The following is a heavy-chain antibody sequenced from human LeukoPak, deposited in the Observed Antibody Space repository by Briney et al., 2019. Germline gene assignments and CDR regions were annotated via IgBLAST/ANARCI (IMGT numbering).Heavy chain of an antibody. CDR3: ARDVRAFTMVRGVIGY. Sequence: GASVKVSCKASGYTFTGYYMHWVRQAPGQGLEWMGWINPNSGGTNYAQKCQGRVTMNRDTSISTAYMELRRLRSDDTAVYYCARDVRAFTMVRGVIGYWGQGTLVTVSS. CDR1: GYTFTGYY. CDR2: INPNSGGT. J-gene: IGHJ4*02. D-gene: IGHD3-10*01. V-gene: IGHV1-2*02.